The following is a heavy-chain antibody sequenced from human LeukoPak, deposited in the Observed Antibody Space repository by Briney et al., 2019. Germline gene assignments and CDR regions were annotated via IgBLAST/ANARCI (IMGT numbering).Heavy chain of an antibody. CDR2: ISAYNGNT. CDR3: ARVKGWFGNYYYGMDV. J-gene: IGHJ6*02. V-gene: IGHV1-18*01. Sequence: ASVKVSCKASGYTFTSYGISWVRQAPGQGLEWMGWISAYNGNTNYAQKFQGRVTMTRNTSISTAYMELSSLRSEDTAVYYCARVKGWFGNYYYGMDVWGQGTTVTVSS. D-gene: IGHD3-10*01. CDR1: GYTFTSYG.